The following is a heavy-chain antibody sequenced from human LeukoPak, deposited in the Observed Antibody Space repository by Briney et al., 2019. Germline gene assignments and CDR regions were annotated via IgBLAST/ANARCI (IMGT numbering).Heavy chain of an antibody. CDR1: GGSLSGYY. CDR2: INHSGST. CDR3: ARGPGYSSGWYRGYFDY. V-gene: IGHV4-34*01. J-gene: IGHJ4*02. D-gene: IGHD6-19*01. Sequence: RSETLSLTCAVYGGSLSGYYWSWIRQPPGKGLEWIGEINHSGSTNYNPSLKSRVTISVDTSKNQFSLKLSSVTAADTAVYYCARGPGYSSGWYRGYFDYWGQGTLVTVSS.